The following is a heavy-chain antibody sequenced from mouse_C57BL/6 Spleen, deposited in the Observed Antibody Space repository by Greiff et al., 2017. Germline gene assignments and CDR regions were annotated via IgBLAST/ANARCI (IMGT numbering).Heavy chain of an antibody. D-gene: IGHD2-1*01. CDR3: ARNYGNLLFAY. Sequence: VQLQQSGPELVKPGASVKISCKASGYAFSSSWMNWVKQRPGKGLEWIGRIYPGDGDTNYNGKFKGKATLTADKSSSTAYMQLSSQTSEDSAVYFCARNYGNLLFAYWGQGTLVTVSA. J-gene: IGHJ3*01. V-gene: IGHV1-82*01. CDR2: IYPGDGDT. CDR1: GYAFSSSW.